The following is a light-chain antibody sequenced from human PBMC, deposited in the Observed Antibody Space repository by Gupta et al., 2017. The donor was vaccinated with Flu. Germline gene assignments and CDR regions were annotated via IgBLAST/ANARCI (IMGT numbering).Light chain of an antibody. CDR3: SSYTSRKTVV. V-gene: IGLV2-14*01. Sequence: ITNPCKVTSSDMEDYNYVSCYQQHPRKVPKLLNDKVTKRPSGVSNRFAGYKSGNTASLTISGLQAEDEAEYYCSSYTSRKTVVFGGGTRLTVL. CDR1: SSDMEDYNY. J-gene: IGLJ3*02. CDR2: KVT.